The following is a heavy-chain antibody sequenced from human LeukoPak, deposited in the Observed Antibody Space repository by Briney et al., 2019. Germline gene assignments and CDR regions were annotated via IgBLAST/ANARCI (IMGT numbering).Heavy chain of an antibody. CDR1: GGSISSYY. J-gene: IGHJ6*03. Sequence: SETLSLTCTVSGGSISSYYWSWIRQPPGKGLEWIGYIYYSGSTNYNPSLKSRVTISVDTSKNQFSLKLSSVTAADTAVYYCARVGGYSSGWYPFGYYYYYMDVWGKGTTVTVSS. D-gene: IGHD6-19*01. CDR2: IYYSGST. V-gene: IGHV4-59*01. CDR3: ARVGGYSSGWYPFGYYYYYMDV.